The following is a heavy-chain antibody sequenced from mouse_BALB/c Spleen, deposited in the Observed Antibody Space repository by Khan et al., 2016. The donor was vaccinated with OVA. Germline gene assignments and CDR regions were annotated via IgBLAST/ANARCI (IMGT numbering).Heavy chain of an antibody. CDR1: GFNIKDTY. Sequence: VQLQQSGAEFVKPGASVKLSCTASGFNIKDTYIHWVKQRPEQGLEWIGKIDPANGKTNYDPKFQGKATMTADTSSNTAYLHLSSLTSEDTVVYYCALSLLLYAMDYWGHGTSVTVSS. CDR2: IDPANGKT. V-gene: IGHV14-3*02. J-gene: IGHJ4*01. CDR3: ALSLLLYAMDY. D-gene: IGHD1-2*01.